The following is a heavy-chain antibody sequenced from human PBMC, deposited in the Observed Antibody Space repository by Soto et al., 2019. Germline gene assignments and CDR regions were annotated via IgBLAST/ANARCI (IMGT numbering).Heavy chain of an antibody. Sequence: GGSLRLSCAASGFTFSSYWMHWVRQAPGKGLVWVSRINSDGSSTSYADSVKGRFTISRDNAKNTLYLQMNSLRAEDTAVYYCARGDITMVRGPQGMDVWGQGTTVTVSS. V-gene: IGHV3-74*01. J-gene: IGHJ6*02. CDR1: GFTFSSYW. CDR2: INSDGSST. D-gene: IGHD3-10*01. CDR3: ARGDITMVRGPQGMDV.